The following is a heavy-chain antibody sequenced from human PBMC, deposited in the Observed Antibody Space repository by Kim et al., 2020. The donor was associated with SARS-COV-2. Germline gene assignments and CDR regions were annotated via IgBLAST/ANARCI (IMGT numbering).Heavy chain of an antibody. CDR1: GGSISSSSYY. V-gene: IGHV4-39*01. CDR3: ARHGYWVSSGSLFFDY. D-gene: IGHD1-26*01. CDR2: IYYSGST. J-gene: IGHJ4*02. Sequence: SETLSLTCTVSGGSISSSSYYWGWIRQPPGKGLEWIGSIYYSGSTYYNPSLKSRVTISVDTSKNQFSLKLSSVTAADTAVYYCARHGYWVSSGSLFFDYWGQGTLVTVSS.